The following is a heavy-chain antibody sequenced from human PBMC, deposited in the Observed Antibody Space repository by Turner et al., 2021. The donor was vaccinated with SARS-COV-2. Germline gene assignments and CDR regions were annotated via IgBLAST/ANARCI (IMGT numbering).Heavy chain of an antibody. J-gene: IGHJ6*02. CDR3: AREGSTYGSDYYYYYGMDV. Sequence: QVPLVQSGAGVKKPGASWKVSCKASGDTFNGYYMHWVRQAPGQGLAWMGWINPISGGTNYAQKFKGRGTMTRDTSISTAYMDLSRLRSDDTAVYFCAREGSTYGSDYYYYYGMDVWGQGTTVTVSS. V-gene: IGHV1-2*02. CDR2: INPISGGT. D-gene: IGHD5-18*01. CDR1: GDTFNGYY.